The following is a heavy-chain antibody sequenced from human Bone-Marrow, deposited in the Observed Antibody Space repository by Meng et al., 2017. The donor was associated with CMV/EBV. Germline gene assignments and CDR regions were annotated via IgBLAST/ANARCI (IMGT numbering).Heavy chain of an antibody. CDR1: GFTFSSYA. D-gene: IGHD3-3*01. V-gene: IGHV3-30*04. J-gene: IGHJ5*02. Sequence: GESLKISCAASGFTFSSYAMHWVRQAPGKGLEWVAVISYDGSNKYYADSVKGRFTISRDNSKNTLYLQMNSLRAEDTAVYYCARDPEELRFLEWGTEGWFDPWGQGTLVTVSS. CDR3: ARDPEELRFLEWGTEGWFDP. CDR2: ISYDGSNK.